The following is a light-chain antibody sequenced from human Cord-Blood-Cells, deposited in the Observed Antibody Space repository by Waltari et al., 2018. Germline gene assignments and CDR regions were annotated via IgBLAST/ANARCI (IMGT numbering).Light chain of an antibody. CDR1: SSNIGNNA. V-gene: IGLV1-36*01. J-gene: IGLJ3*02. Sequence: QSVLTQPPSVSEAPRQRVTISCSGSSSNIGNNAVNGYQQHPGQAPKLLIYYDDLLPSGVSDRFSGSKSGTSASLAISGLQSEDEADYYCAAWDDSLNGWVFGGGTKLTVL. CDR3: AAWDDSLNGWV. CDR2: YDD.